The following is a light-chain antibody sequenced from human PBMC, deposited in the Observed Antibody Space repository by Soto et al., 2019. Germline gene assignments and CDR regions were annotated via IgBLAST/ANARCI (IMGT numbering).Light chain of an antibody. CDR1: QSVSSY. CDR3: QQSSNWPPYT. CDR2: AAS. V-gene: IGKV3-11*01. J-gene: IGKJ2*01. Sequence: EIVVTQSPATLSLSPGERAALSCRASQSVSSYLAWYQQKPGQAPRLLIYAASNRATVLAASLSGSGAGTDFSLTISSLESEDVAVYFCQQSSNWPPYTFGQGTKLEIK.